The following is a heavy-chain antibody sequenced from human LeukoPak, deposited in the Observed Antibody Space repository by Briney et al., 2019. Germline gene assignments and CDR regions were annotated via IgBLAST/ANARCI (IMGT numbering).Heavy chain of an antibody. J-gene: IGHJ3*02. V-gene: IGHV4-61*10. CDR1: GGSINSGSYY. CDR3: AGVSAVAAFDI. D-gene: IGHD3-3*02. CDR2: IYYSGST. Sequence: SQTLSLTCTVSGGSINSGSYYWTWIRQPAGKGLEWIGYIYYSGSTNYNPSLKSRVTISVDTSKNQFSLKLSSVTAADTAVYYCAGVSAVAAFDIWGQGTMVTVSS.